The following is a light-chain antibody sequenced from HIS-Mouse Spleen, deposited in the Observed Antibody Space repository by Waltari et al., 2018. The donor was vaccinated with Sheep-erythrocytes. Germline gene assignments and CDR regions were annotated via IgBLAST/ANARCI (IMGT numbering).Light chain of an antibody. CDR3: AAWDDSLSALV. CDR2: RNN. J-gene: IGLJ1*01. Sequence: ELTQPPSASGTPGQRVTISCSGSSSNIGSNYLYWYQQLPGTAPKLLIYRNNQRPSGVPDRFSGSKSGTSASLAISGLRSEDEADYYCAAWDDSLSALVFGTGTKVTVL. CDR1: SSNIGSNY. V-gene: IGLV1-47*01.